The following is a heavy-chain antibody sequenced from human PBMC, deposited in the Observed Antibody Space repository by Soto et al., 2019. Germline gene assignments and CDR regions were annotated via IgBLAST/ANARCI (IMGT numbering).Heavy chain of an antibody. CDR3: AKDRRYSSHAEYFQH. V-gene: IGHV3-43*01. Sequence: VQLVESGGVVVQPGGSLRLSCAASGFTFDDYTMHWVRQAPGKGLEWVSLISWDGGSTYYADSVKGRFTISRDNSKNSLYLQMNSLRTEDTALYYCAKDRRYSSHAEYFQHWGQGTLVTVSS. J-gene: IGHJ1*01. CDR2: ISWDGGST. D-gene: IGHD6-19*01. CDR1: GFTFDDYT.